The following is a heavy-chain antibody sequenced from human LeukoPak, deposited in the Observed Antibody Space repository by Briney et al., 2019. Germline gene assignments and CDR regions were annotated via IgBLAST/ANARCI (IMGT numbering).Heavy chain of an antibody. CDR3: ARVGSSWHYYYYYMDV. CDR1: GYTFTSYD. CDR2: MNPNSGNT. V-gene: IGHV1-8*03. D-gene: IGHD6-13*01. J-gene: IGHJ6*03. Sequence: ASVKVSCKASGYTFTSYDINWVRQAPGQGLEWMGWMNPNSGNTGYAQKFQGRVTITRNTSISTAYMELSSLRSEDTAVYYCARVGSSWHYYYYYMDVWGKGTTVTVSS.